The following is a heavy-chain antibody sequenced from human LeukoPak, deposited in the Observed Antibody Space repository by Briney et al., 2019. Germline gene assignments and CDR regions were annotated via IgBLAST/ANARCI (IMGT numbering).Heavy chain of an antibody. J-gene: IGHJ2*01. V-gene: IGHV4-61*02. Sequence: SQTLCLTCTVSGGSISNGSYYRSWIRQPAGKGLEWIGRIYTSGSTNYNPSLKSRVTISVDTSKNQFSLKLSSVTAADTAVYYCARGGGYCSGGSCSRYFDLWGRGTLVTVSS. CDR3: ARGGGYCSGGSCSRYFDL. CDR2: IYTSGST. CDR1: GGSISNGSYY. D-gene: IGHD2-15*01.